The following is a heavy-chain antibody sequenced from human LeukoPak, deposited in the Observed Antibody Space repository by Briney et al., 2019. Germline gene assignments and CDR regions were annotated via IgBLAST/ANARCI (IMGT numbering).Heavy chain of an antibody. Sequence: GESLKISCKGSGYSFTSYWIGWVRPMPGKGLEWMGIIFPGDSDTRYSPSYRGQVTISADKSISTAYLQWSSLKAADTAMYYCARLPNIGGKEYYFDYWGQGTLVTVSS. V-gene: IGHV5-51*01. D-gene: IGHD2/OR15-2a*01. CDR3: ARLPNIGGKEYYFDY. CDR1: GYSFTSYW. J-gene: IGHJ4*02. CDR2: IFPGDSDT.